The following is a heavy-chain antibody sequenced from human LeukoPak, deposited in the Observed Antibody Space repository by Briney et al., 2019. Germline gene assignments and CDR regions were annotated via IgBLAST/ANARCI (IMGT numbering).Heavy chain of an antibody. V-gene: IGHV4-4*07. Sequence: SGTLSLTCTVSGGSISSYYWSWIRQPAGKGLEWIGRIYTSGSTTYNTPPQSRVTMSVETSKNQFSLKLSSVTAADTAVYYCAREDYHSGNWFDPWGQGTLVTVSS. D-gene: IGHD3-10*01. J-gene: IGHJ5*02. CDR2: IYTSGST. CDR1: GGSISSYY. CDR3: AREDYHSGNWFDP.